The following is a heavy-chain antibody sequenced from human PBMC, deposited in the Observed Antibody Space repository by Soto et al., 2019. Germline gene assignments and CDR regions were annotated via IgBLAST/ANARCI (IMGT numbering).Heavy chain of an antibody. J-gene: IGHJ3*02. Sequence: ASVNVSFKASGYTFTSYYMHWVRQAPGQGLELMGIINPSGGSTSYAQKFQGRVTMTRDTSRSTCYMELSSLRSEDTDFDYLALVEEREHYDSRFDAFDMWGQWTMVTVS. CDR2: INPSGGST. CDR3: ALVEEREHYDSRFDAFDM. D-gene: IGHD3-3*01. V-gene: IGHV1-46*01. CDR1: GYTFTSYY.